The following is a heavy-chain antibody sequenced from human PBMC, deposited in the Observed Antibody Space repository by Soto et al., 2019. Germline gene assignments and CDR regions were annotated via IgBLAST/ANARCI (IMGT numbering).Heavy chain of an antibody. Sequence: QVQLVQSGAEVKKHGASVKVSCKASGYTFTKYAMHWVRQAPGQRLEWMGWINAGNGNTKYSQKFQGRVTITRDTSASTDYMELSSLRAEDTAVYYCARGEGYCSGGSCYRWFDTWCQGTLVTVSS. J-gene: IGHJ5*02. CDR1: GYTFTKYA. V-gene: IGHV1-3*01. D-gene: IGHD2-15*01. CDR2: INAGNGNT. CDR3: ARGEGYCSGGSCYRWFDT.